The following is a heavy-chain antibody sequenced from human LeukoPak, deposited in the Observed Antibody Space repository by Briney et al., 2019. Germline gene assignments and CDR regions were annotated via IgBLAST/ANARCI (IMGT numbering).Heavy chain of an antibody. D-gene: IGHD6-25*01. CDR2: IYNSGST. CDR3: ARSAIDAFDI. CDR1: GGSISSYY. V-gene: IGHV4-59*08. J-gene: IGHJ3*02. Sequence: SESLSLTCTVSGGSISSYYWSWIRQPPGKGLECIGYIYNSGSTNYNPSLKSRVSISVDTSKNQFSLKLSSVTAADTAVYYCARSAIDAFDIWGQGTMVSVSS.